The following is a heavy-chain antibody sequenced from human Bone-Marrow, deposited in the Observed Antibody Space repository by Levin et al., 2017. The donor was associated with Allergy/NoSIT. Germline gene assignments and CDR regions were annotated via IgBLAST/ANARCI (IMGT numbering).Heavy chain of an antibody. CDR3: ARLLLWFGESTPDAFDI. J-gene: IGHJ3*02. CDR1: GFTFSSYG. V-gene: IGHV3-33*01. D-gene: IGHD3-10*01. Sequence: GGSLRLSCAASGFTFSSYGMHWVRQAPGKGLEWVAVIWYDGSNKYYADSVKGRFTISRDNSKNTLYLQMNSLRAEDTAVYYCARLLLWFGESTPDAFDIWGQGTMVTVSS. CDR2: IWYDGSNK.